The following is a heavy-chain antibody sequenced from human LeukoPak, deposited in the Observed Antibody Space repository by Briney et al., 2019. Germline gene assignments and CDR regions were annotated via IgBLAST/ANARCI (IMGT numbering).Heavy chain of an antibody. CDR3: AREYQLPDYDAFDI. V-gene: IGHV1-69*13. Sequence: GASVKVSCKASGGTFSSYAISWVRQAPGQGLEWMGGIIPILGTANYAQKFQGRVTITADESTSTAYMELSSLRSEDTAVYYCAREYQLPDYDAFDIWGQGTMVTVSS. J-gene: IGHJ3*02. D-gene: IGHD2-2*01. CDR2: IIPILGTA. CDR1: GGTFSSYA.